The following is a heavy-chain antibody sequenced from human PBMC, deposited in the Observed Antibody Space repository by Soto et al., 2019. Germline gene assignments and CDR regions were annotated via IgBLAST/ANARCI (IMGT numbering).Heavy chain of an antibody. J-gene: IGHJ5*02. CDR1: GYTLTRYG. CDR3: ARGALGVWFDP. CDR2: ISAYNGNT. D-gene: IGHD3-16*01. Sequence: QVQLVQSGDEVKKPVASVKGSCKASGYTLTRYGISGVRQAPGKGLEWMGWISAYNGNTNYAQKLQGRVTMTTDTSTSTDYMELRSLRADGTAVYYCARGALGVWFDPWGQRTLVTGYS. V-gene: IGHV1-18*01.